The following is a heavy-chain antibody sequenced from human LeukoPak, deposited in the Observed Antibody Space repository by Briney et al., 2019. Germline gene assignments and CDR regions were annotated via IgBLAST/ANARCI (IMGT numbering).Heavy chain of an antibody. V-gene: IGHV3-48*03. CDR2: ISSSGSTI. CDR3: ASIFSRGGLGY. J-gene: IGHJ4*02. Sequence: GGSLRLSCAASGFTFSSYAMSWVRQAPGKGLEWVSAISSSGSTIYYADSVKGRFTISRDNAKNSLYLQMNSLRAEDTAVYYCASIFSRGGLGYWGQGTLVTVSS. CDR1: GFTFSSYA. D-gene: IGHD3-16*01.